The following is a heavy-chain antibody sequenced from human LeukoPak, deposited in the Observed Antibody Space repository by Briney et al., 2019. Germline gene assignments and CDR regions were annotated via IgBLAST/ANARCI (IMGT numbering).Heavy chain of an antibody. D-gene: IGHD6-19*01. Sequence: SETLSLTCTVSGGSISSSSYYWGWIRQPPGKGLEWIGSIYYSGSTYYNPSLKSRVTISVDTSKNQFSLKLSSGTAADTAVYYCARDYSSLSGFDYWGQGTLVTVSS. V-gene: IGHV4-39*02. J-gene: IGHJ4*02. CDR1: GGSISSSSYY. CDR2: IYYSGST. CDR3: ARDYSSLSGFDY.